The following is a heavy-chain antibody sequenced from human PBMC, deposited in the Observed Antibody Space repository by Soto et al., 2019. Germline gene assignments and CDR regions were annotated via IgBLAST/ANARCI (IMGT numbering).Heavy chain of an antibody. J-gene: IGHJ4*02. CDR2: IHYSGTT. CDR3: ALGVGQKWELPDF. CDR1: GGSLGNYY. D-gene: IGHD1-26*01. Sequence: PSETLSLTCSVSGGSLGNYYWSWIRQSPGMGLEWIGYIHYSGTTSYNPSLARRVTMSVDTAEDKFSLHLASVTAADTAVYFCALGVGQKWELPDFRGPGILVTVSS. V-gene: IGHV4-59*01.